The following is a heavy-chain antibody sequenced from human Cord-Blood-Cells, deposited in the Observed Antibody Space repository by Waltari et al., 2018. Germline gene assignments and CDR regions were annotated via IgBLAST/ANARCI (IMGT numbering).Heavy chain of an antibody. CDR3: ARNSGWGSSHWYFDL. CDR2: IYHSGRP. D-gene: IGHD2-21*01. V-gene: IGHV4-38-2*01. CDR1: GYSISSGYY. J-gene: IGHJ2*01. Sequence: QVQLQESGPGLVKPSETLSLTCAVSGYSISSGYYMCRIRHPPGKGLAWIGSIYHSGRPYYNPSVKSGVTISVDTSKNQFSLKRSSVTAADTAVYYCARNSGWGSSHWYFDLWGRGTLVTVSS.